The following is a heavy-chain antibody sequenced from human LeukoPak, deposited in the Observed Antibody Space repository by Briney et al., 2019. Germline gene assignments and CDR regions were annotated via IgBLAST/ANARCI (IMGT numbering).Heavy chain of an antibody. J-gene: IGHJ6*03. D-gene: IGHD3-3*02. CDR1: GDSISSGDYY. CDR2: ISSSGST. CDR3: ARAFYPGYYSYMAV. Sequence: SETLSLTCTVSGDSISSGDYYWSWIRQPAGKGLEWIGRISSSGSTNCNPSLKSRVTISVDTSKNQFSLKLSSVTAADTAVYYCARAFYPGYYSYMAVWGKGTTVTVSS. V-gene: IGHV4-61*02.